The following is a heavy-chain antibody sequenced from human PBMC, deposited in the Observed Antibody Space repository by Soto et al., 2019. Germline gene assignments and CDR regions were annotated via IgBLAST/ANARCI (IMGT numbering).Heavy chain of an antibody. V-gene: IGHV5-51*01. J-gene: IGHJ6*02. CDR2: IYPGDSDT. D-gene: IGHD6-19*01. Sequence: GESLKISCKGSGYSFTSYWIGWVRQMPGKGLEWMGIIYPGDSDTRYSPSFQGQVTISADKSISTAYLQWSSLKASDTAMYYCARQGSSGWEKYYYYYGMDVWGQGTTVTVSS. CDR1: GYSFTSYW. CDR3: ARQGSSGWEKYYYYYGMDV.